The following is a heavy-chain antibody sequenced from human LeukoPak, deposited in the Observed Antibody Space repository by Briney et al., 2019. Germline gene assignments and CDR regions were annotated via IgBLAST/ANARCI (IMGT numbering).Heavy chain of an antibody. V-gene: IGHV3-48*02. CDR2: VSSGGSVM. D-gene: IGHD1-26*01. Sequence: GGSLRLSCTACGFTFSAYSMQWLRQAPGKGLEYISYVSSGGSVMYYADSVKGRFTISRDNAKKSVYLQMNSLRDEDTAIYYCVRAPDGGYDYWGQGALVTVSS. J-gene: IGHJ4*02. CDR1: GFTFSAYS. CDR3: VRAPDGGYDY.